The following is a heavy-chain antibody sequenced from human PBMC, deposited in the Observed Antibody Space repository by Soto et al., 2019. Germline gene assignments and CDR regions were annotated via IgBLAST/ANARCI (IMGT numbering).Heavy chain of an antibody. V-gene: IGHV5-51*01. Sequence: PGESLKISCKGSGYTFTGYWIGWVRQMPGKGLEWMGIVYPGDSDIRYSPSFRGQVTISIDKSVSTAYLQWNSLKASDTAMYYCARALTGTNHPHYFDYWGQGTLVTVSS. CDR2: VYPGDSDI. J-gene: IGHJ4*02. D-gene: IGHD1-7*01. CDR3: ARALTGTNHPHYFDY. CDR1: GYTFTGYW.